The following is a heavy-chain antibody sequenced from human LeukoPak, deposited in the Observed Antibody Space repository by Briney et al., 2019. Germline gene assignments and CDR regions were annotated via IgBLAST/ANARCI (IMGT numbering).Heavy chain of an antibody. J-gene: IGHJ4*02. CDR2: ISYDGSNK. CDR1: GFTFSSYA. V-gene: IGHV3-30-3*01. Sequence: PGGSLRLSCAASGFTFSSYAMHWVRQAPGKGLEWVAVISYDGSNKYYADSVKGRFTISRDNARRSLYLQMNSLRVEDTAMYYCVSSLHGFSYGPGYWGQGTLVIVSS. CDR3: VSSLHGFSYGPGY. D-gene: IGHD3-10*01.